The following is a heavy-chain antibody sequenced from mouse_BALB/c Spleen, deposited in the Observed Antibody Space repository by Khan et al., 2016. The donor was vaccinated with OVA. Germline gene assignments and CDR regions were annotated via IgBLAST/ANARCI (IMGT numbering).Heavy chain of an antibody. J-gene: IGHJ3*01. CDR1: GYSITSDYA. V-gene: IGHV3-2*02. CDR3: ARWFTY. CDR2: INYSGGT. Sequence: VQLKEPGPGLVKPSQSLSLTCTVTGYSITSDYAWNWIRQFPGNKLEWMGYINYSGGTSYLPSLKIRISITRDTSKNQYFLQFNSVTTEDSATYYCARWFTYWGQGTLVTVS.